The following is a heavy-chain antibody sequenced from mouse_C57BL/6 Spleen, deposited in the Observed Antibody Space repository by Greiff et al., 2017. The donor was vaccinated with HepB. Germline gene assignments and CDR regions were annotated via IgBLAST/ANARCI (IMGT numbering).Heavy chain of an antibody. J-gene: IGHJ1*03. CDR1: GYTFTSYW. D-gene: IGHD1-1*01. V-gene: IGHV1-55*01. CDR3: ARRGSSTVVAYRGYFDV. CDR2: IDPGSGST. Sequence: QVQLQQPGAELVKPGASVKMSCTASGYTFTSYWITWVKQRPGQGLEWIGDIDPGSGSTNYNAKFQSKATLTVDTSSSTAYMQLSSLTSEDSAVYDCARRGSSTVVAYRGYFDVWGTGPTVT.